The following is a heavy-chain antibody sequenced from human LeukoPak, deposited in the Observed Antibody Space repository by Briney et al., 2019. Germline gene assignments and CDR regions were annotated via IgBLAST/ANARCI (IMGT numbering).Heavy chain of an antibody. Sequence: ASVKVSCKASGYTFTSCYMHWVRQAPGQGLEWMGIINPSGGSTNYAQKLQGRVTMTTDTSASTAYMELRSLRSDDTAVYYCARDLTGDGDYWGQGTLVTVSS. D-gene: IGHD7-27*01. CDR1: GYTFTSCY. V-gene: IGHV1-46*01. CDR3: ARDLTGDGDY. CDR2: INPSGGST. J-gene: IGHJ4*02.